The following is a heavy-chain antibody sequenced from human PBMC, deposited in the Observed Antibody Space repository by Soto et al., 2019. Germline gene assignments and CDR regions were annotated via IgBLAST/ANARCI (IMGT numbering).Heavy chain of an antibody. CDR2: VNWNDNK. CDR3: AHRRPTVITPFDY. V-gene: IGHV2-5*01. Sequence: QITLKESGPTLVEPTQTLTLTCTFSGFSLSTSGVGVGWIRQPPGQALEWLAFVNWNDNKRYSPSLNSRLTITKDTSKNQVVLTMTNIDYVDTGTYYCAHRRPTVITPFDYWGNGTLITVSS. D-gene: IGHD4-17*01. J-gene: IGHJ4*01. CDR1: GFSLSTSGVG.